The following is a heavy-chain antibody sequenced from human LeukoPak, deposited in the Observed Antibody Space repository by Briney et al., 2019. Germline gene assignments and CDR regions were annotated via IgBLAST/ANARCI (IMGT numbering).Heavy chain of an antibody. J-gene: IGHJ4*02. Sequence: SEALSLTCAVSGYSISSGYYWGWIRQPPGKGLEWIGSIYHSGSTYYNPSLKSRVTISVDTSKNQFSLKLSSVTAADTAVYYCAAEFGTSIADYWGQGILVTVSS. D-gene: IGHD2-21*01. V-gene: IGHV4-38-2*01. CDR2: IYHSGST. CDR3: AAEFGTSIADY. CDR1: GYSISSGYY.